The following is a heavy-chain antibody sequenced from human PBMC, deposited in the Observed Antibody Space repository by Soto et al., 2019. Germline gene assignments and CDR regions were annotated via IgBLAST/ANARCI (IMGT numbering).Heavy chain of an antibody. CDR3: ARGQNYYGSGSYFDY. D-gene: IGHD3-10*01. CDR2: IIPILGIA. CDR1: GGTFSSYT. J-gene: IGHJ4*02. Sequence: QVQLVQSGAEVKKPGSSVKVSCKASGGTFSSYTISWVRQAPGQGLEWMGRIIPILGIANYAQKFQGRVTITADKSTSTAYMEMSSLRSEDTAVYYCARGQNYYGSGSYFDYWGQGTLVTVSS. V-gene: IGHV1-69*02.